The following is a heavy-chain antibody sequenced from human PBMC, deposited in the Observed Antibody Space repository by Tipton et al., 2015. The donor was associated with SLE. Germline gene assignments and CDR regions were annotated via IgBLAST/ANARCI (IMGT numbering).Heavy chain of an antibody. CDR2: IRSKAYGGTT. CDR1: GFTFGDYA. J-gene: IGHJ4*02. Sequence: RSLRLSCTASGFTFGDYAMSWVRQAPGKGLEWVGFIRSKAYGGTTEYAASVKGRFTISRDDSKSIAYLQMNSLKTEDTAVYYCTRQALGGFFDYWGLGTLVTVSS. CDR3: TRQALGGFFDY. V-gene: IGHV3-49*04.